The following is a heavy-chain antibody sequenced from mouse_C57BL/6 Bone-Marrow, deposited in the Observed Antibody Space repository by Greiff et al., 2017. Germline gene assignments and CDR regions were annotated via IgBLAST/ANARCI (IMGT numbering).Heavy chain of an antibody. D-gene: IGHD2-3*01. Sequence: VQLQQPGAELVKPGASVKLSCKASGYTFTSYWMHWVKQRPGQGLEWIGMIHPNSGSTNYNEKFKSKATLTVDKSSSTAYMQLSSLTSEDSAVYYCASERGGWGLGAYGGQGTLVTVSA. CDR1: GYTFTSYW. CDR3: ASERGGWGLGAY. V-gene: IGHV1-64*01. CDR2: IHPNSGST. J-gene: IGHJ3*01.